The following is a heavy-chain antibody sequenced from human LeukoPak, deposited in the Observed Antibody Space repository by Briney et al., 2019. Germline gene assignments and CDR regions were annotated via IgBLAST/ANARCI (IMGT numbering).Heavy chain of an antibody. J-gene: IGHJ4*02. Sequence: SETLSLTCTVSGGSISSGDYYWSWIRQPPGKGLEWIGYIYYSGSTYYNPSLKSRVTISVDTSKNQFSLKLSSVTAADTAVYYCAKDALISYRGAWSQSDYWGQGTLVTVSS. D-gene: IGHD2/OR15-2a*01. CDR3: AKDALISYRGAWSQSDY. V-gene: IGHV4-30-4*01. CDR1: GGSISSGDYY. CDR2: IYYSGST.